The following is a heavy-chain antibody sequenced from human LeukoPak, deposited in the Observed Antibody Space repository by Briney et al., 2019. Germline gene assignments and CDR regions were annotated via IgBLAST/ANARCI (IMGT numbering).Heavy chain of an antibody. Sequence: PSETLSLTCTVSGGSISGSSYYWGWIRQPPGKGLEWIGCIYHSGSTYYNALLKSRITIFVDTTKNQFSLKLSSVTGADTAVYYCAASLGSAREAVYWGQGNLVTVSS. D-gene: IGHD3-10*01. CDR3: AASLGSAREAVY. CDR2: IYHSGST. J-gene: IGHJ4*02. CDR1: GGSISGSSYY. V-gene: IGHV4-39*01.